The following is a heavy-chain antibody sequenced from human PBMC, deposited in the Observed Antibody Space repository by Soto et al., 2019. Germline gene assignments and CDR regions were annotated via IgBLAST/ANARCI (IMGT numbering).Heavy chain of an antibody. J-gene: IGHJ5*02. CDR1: GGSISSYY. CDR3: ARLRRDYYYGSASSLHIWFDP. Sequence: SETLSLTCTVSGGSISSYYWSWIRQPPGKGLEWIGYIYYSGSTNYNPSLKSRVTISVDTSKNQFSLKLSSVTAADTAVYYCARLRRDYYYGSASSLHIWFDP. CDR2: IYYSGST. D-gene: IGHD3-10*01. V-gene: IGHV4-59*08.